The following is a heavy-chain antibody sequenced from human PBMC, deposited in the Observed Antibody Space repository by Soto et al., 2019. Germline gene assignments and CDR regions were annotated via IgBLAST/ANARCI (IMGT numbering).Heavy chain of an antibody. Sequence: QVQLVQSGAEVKKPGSSVKVSCKASGGTFSSYTISWVRQAPGQGLEWMGRIIPILGIANYAQKFQGRVTITADKSTSTAYMELSSLRSEDTAVYYCAREVQNYYYYYMDVWGKGTTVTVSS. CDR3: AREVQNYYYYYMDV. CDR1: GGTFSSYT. V-gene: IGHV1-69*08. J-gene: IGHJ6*03. D-gene: IGHD3-10*01. CDR2: IIPILGIA.